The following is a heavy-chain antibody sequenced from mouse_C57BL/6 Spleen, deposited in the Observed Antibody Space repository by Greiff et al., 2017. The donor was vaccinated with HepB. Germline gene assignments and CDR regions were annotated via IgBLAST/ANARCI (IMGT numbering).Heavy chain of an antibody. CDR1: GFTFSDYG. Sequence: EVQGVESGGGLVKPGGSLKLSCAASGFTFSDYGMHWVRQAPEKGLEWVAYISSGSSTIYYADTVKGRFTISRDNAKTTLFLQMTSLRSEDTAMYYCARDSNYVRYFDVWGTGTTVTVSS. J-gene: IGHJ1*03. CDR3: ARDSNYVRYFDV. D-gene: IGHD2-5*01. CDR2: ISSGSSTI. V-gene: IGHV5-17*01.